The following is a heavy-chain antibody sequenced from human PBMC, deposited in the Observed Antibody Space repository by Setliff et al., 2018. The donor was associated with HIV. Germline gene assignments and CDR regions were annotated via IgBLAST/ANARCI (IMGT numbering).Heavy chain of an antibody. D-gene: IGHD4-17*01. Sequence: PGGSLRLSCAASGFTFSGSAMHWVRQASGKGLEWVGRIRSKANSYATAYAASVKGRFTISRDDSKNTAYLQMNSLKTEDTAVYYCARGPGSGDYSYYFDYWGQGTLVTVSS. CDR1: GFTFSGSA. V-gene: IGHV3-73*01. CDR3: ARGPGSGDYSYYFDY. CDR2: IRSKANSYAT. J-gene: IGHJ4*02.